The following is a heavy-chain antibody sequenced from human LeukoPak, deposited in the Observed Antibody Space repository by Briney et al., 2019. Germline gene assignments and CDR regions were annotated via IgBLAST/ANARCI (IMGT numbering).Heavy chain of an antibody. CDR1: GFTFSSYA. CDR2: ISGSGGST. D-gene: IGHD1-26*01. V-gene: IGHV3-23*01. CDR3: ARDLRVGASNDAFDV. J-gene: IGHJ3*01. Sequence: PGGSLRLSCAASGFTFSSYAMSWVRQAPGKGLEWVSAISGSGGSTYYADSVKGRFTISRDNSKNTLYLQMKSLRAEDTAVYYCARDLRVGASNDAFDVWGQGTMVIVSS.